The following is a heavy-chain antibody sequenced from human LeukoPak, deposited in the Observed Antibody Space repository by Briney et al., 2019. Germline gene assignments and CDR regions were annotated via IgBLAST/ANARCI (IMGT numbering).Heavy chain of an antibody. D-gene: IGHD2-21*01. CDR1: GFTFSTYA. V-gene: IGHV3-23*01. Sequence: GGSLRLSCAASGFTFSTYAMSWVRQAPGEGLEWVSGISNNGDSAYYADSVKGRFTIPRDNPKNTLHLQMSSLRAEDTALYYCVKDRCDRATCPEVWGQGTLVTVSS. CDR3: VKDRCDRATCPEV. J-gene: IGHJ4*02. CDR2: ISNNGDSA.